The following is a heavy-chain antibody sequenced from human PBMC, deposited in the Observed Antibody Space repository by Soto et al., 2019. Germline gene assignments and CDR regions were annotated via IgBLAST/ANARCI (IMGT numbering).Heavy chain of an antibody. CDR1: GFSLSTSGMC. Sequence: SGPTLVNPTQTLTLTCTFSGFSLSTSGMCVSWIRQPPGKALEWLARIDWDDDKYYSTSLKTRLTISKDTSKNQVVLTMTNMDPVDTATYYCARIFVGGRVFDYWGQGTXVTVSS. CDR2: IDWDDDK. CDR3: ARIFVGGRVFDY. D-gene: IGHD2-15*01. V-gene: IGHV2-70*11. J-gene: IGHJ4*02.